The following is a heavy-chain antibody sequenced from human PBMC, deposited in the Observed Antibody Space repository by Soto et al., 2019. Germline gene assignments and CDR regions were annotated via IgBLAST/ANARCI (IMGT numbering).Heavy chain of an antibody. D-gene: IGHD3-3*01. CDR1: GFTFSNAW. Sequence: GGSLRLSCAASGFTFSNAWMSWVHQAPGKGLEWVGRIKSKTDGGTTDYAAPVKGRFTISRDDSKNTLYLQMNSLKTEDTAVYYCTTDAPFYYDFWSGYDAFDIWGQGTMVTVSS. CDR3: TTDAPFYYDFWSGYDAFDI. CDR2: IKSKTDGGTT. J-gene: IGHJ3*02. V-gene: IGHV3-15*01.